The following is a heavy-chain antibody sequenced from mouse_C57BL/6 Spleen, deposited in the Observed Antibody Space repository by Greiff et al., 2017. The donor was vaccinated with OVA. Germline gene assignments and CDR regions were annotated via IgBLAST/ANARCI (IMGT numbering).Heavy chain of an antibody. Sequence: EVQLVESGGGLVKPGGSLKLSCAASGFTFSDYGMHWVRQAPEKGLEWVTYISSGSSTIYSADTVKGRFTISRDNAKNTLFLQMTSLRSEDTAMYYCARAGWLLYWYFDVWGTGTTVTVSS. CDR3: ARAGWLLYWYFDV. D-gene: IGHD2-3*01. J-gene: IGHJ1*03. V-gene: IGHV5-17*01. CDR1: GFTFSDYG. CDR2: ISSGSSTI.